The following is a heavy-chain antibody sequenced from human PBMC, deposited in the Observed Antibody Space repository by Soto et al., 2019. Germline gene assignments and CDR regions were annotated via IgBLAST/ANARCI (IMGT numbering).Heavy chain of an antibody. J-gene: IGHJ6*02. D-gene: IGHD2-15*01. CDR1: GYTFTGYY. V-gene: IGHV1-2*04. CDR2: INPNSGGT. Sequence: ASVKVSCKASGYTFTGYYMHWVRQAPGQGLEWMGWINPNSGGTNYAQKFQGWVTMTRDTSISTAYMELSRLRSDDTAVYYCASGASRLERYCSGASCYHLPSYYYYYGMDVWGQGTTVTVSS. CDR3: ASGASRLERYCSGASCYHLPSYYYYYGMDV.